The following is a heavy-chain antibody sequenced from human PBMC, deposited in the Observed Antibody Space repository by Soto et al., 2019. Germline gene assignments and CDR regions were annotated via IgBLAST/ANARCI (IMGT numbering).Heavy chain of an antibody. CDR3: AKGSPVVSYYGSSGFDY. CDR1: GFTFSNYA. CDR2: ISGSGGST. V-gene: IGHV3-23*01. D-gene: IGHD3-22*01. Sequence: EVQLLESGGGLVQPGGSLRLSCAASGFTFSNYAINWVRQAPGKGLEWVSVISGSGGSTYYADAVKGRFTICRDNSKNTLDRQMNSLRAEDTAVYYCAKGSPVVSYYGSSGFDYWGQGPLVTVSS. J-gene: IGHJ4*02.